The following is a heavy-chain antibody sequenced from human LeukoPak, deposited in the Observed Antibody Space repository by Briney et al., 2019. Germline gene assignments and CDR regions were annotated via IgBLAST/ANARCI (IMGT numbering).Heavy chain of an antibody. V-gene: IGHV4-34*01. Sequence: SETLSLTCSVSGGSIFTYYWSWIRHSPGRGLEWIGEINHSGRANYNPSLKSRVTISVETSKNQFSLKLSCVTAADTAVYYCAREGFGELSHFDYWGQGTLVTVSS. D-gene: IGHD3-10*01. J-gene: IGHJ4*02. CDR3: AREGFGELSHFDY. CDR1: GGSIFTYY. CDR2: INHSGRA.